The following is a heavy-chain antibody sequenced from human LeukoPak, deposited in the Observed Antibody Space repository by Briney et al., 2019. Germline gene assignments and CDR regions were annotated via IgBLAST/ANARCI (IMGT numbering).Heavy chain of an antibody. CDR3: ATMTTVTYLFSY. CDR1: GGSISSGSYY. Sequence: SSETLSLTCTVSGGSISSGSYYWSWIRQPAGKGLEWIGRIYTSGSTNYNPSLKSRVTISVDTSKNQFSLKLSSVTAADTAVYYCATMTTVTYLFSYWGQGTLVTVSS. D-gene: IGHD4-11*01. CDR2: IYTSGST. J-gene: IGHJ4*02. V-gene: IGHV4-61*02.